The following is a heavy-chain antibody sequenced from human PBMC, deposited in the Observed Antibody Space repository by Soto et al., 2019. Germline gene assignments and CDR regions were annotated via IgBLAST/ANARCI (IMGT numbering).Heavy chain of an antibody. CDR1: GGSISSYY. J-gene: IGHJ4*02. Sequence: SETLSLTCTVSGGSISSYYWSWIRQPPWKGLEWIGYIYYSGSTNYNPSLKSRVTISVDTSKNQFSLKLYSVTAADTAVYYCARHAAWDTAMVYFDYWGQGTLVTVSS. V-gene: IGHV4-59*08. CDR3: ARHAAWDTAMVYFDY. D-gene: IGHD5-18*01. CDR2: IYYSGST.